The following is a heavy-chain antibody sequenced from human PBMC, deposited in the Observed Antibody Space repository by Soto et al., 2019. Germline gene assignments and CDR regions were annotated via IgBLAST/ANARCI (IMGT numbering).Heavy chain of an antibody. CDR1: GDSVSSNSAA. Sequence: SQTLSLTCAISGDSVSSNSAAWNWIRQSPSRGLEWLGRTYYRSKWYNDYAVSVKSRITINPDTSKNQFSLQLNSVTPEDTAVYYCARDRAAAGIYYYYGMDVWGQGTTVTVSS. V-gene: IGHV6-1*01. CDR2: TYYRSKWYN. J-gene: IGHJ6*02. CDR3: ARDRAAAGIYYYYGMDV. D-gene: IGHD6-13*01.